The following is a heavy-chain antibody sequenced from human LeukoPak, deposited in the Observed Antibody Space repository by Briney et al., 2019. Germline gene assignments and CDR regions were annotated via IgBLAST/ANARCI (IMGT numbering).Heavy chain of an antibody. CDR2: ICSSSSSYI. CDR3: ARDLVRYNYDTEDS. Sequence: GGSLRLSCAASGFTFSSYSMNWVRQAPGKGLEWVSSICSSSSSYIYYADSVKGRFTISRDNAKNSLYLQMNSLRAEDTAVYFCARDLVRYNYDTEDSWGQGTLVTVSS. CDR1: GFTFSSYS. V-gene: IGHV3-21*01. D-gene: IGHD1-1*01. J-gene: IGHJ4*02.